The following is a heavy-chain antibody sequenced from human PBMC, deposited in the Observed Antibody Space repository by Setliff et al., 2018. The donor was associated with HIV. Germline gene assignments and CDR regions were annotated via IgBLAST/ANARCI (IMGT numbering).Heavy chain of an antibody. J-gene: IGHJ3*01. CDR3: ARVQMAYAAFDV. Sequence: SETLSLTCTVSGGSFTTYYWSWLRQPPGKELEWIGYLYTSGSTNYNPSLKSRVTISIDTSKNQFSLKLSSVTAADTAVYYCARVQMAYAAFDVWGQGTMVTVSS. V-gene: IGHV4-4*09. CDR2: LYTSGST. D-gene: IGHD4-17*01. CDR1: GGSFTTYY.